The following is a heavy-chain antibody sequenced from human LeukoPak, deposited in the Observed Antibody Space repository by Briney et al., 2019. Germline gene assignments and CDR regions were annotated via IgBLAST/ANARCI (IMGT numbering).Heavy chain of an antibody. CDR2: ISSSSSYI. Sequence: GGSLRLSYAASGFTFSSYSMNWVRQAPGKGLEWVSSISSSSSYIYYADSVKGRFTISRDNAKNSLYLQMNSLRAEDTAVYYCARDWGYYYYYGTDVWGQGTTVTVSS. CDR3: ARDWGYYYYYGTDV. CDR1: GFTFSSYS. V-gene: IGHV3-21*01. D-gene: IGHD3-16*01. J-gene: IGHJ6*02.